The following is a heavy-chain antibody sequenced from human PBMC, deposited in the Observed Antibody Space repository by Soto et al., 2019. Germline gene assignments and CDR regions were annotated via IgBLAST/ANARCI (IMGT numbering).Heavy chain of an antibody. CDR2: IYPGDSFA. Sequence: GESLKISCHASGYSFTYYWISWVRQLPGKGLEWMGRIYPGDSFADYSPSFRGHVTMSADKSINTAYLQWSSLKASDTAIYYCARHCKSVSCHLEPSWGYGTLVTVST. J-gene: IGHJ5*01. CDR3: ARHCKSVSCHLEPS. CDR1: GYSFTYYW. D-gene: IGHD1-1*01. V-gene: IGHV5-10-1*01.